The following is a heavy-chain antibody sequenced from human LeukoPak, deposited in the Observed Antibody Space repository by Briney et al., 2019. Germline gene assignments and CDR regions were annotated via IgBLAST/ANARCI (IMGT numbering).Heavy chain of an antibody. D-gene: IGHD1-26*01. J-gene: IGHJ4*02. CDR3: AKAMESSGSYYACFDS. Sequence: PGRSLRLSCAASGFTFSSYAMSWVRQAPGKGLERVSVISGSGGSTYNADSVEGRFTISRDNSKNTLYLQMNSLRAEDTAVYYCAKAMESSGSYYACFDSWGQGTLVTVSS. CDR2: ISGSGGST. V-gene: IGHV3-23*01. CDR1: GFTFSSYA.